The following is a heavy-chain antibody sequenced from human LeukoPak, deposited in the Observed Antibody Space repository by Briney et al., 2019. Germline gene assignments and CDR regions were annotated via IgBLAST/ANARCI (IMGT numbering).Heavy chain of an antibody. CDR1: GGSFSGYY. CDR2: INHSGST. J-gene: IGHJ4*02. Sequence: SETLSLTCAVYGGSFSGYYWSWIRQPPGKGLEWIGEINHSGSTNYNPSLKSRVTISVDTSKNQFSLKLSSVTAADTAVYCCAIESYCGGDCSFDYWGQGTLVTVSS. D-gene: IGHD2-21*02. V-gene: IGHV4-34*01. CDR3: AIESYCGGDCSFDY.